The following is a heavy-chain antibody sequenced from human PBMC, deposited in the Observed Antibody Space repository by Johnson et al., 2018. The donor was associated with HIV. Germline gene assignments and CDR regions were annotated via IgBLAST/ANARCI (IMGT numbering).Heavy chain of an antibody. Sequence: VQLVESGGGLIQPGGSLRLSCAASGFTVSSNYMSWVRQAPGKGLEWVSRINSDSGSTYYADSVKGRFTISRDNSKNTLYLQMNSLRPEDTAVYYCARDSSNSFRFEMYAFDIWGQGTMVTVSS. CDR2: INSDSGST. D-gene: IGHD6-6*01. J-gene: IGHJ3*02. V-gene: IGHV3-66*03. CDR3: ARDSSNSFRFEMYAFDI. CDR1: GFTVSSNY.